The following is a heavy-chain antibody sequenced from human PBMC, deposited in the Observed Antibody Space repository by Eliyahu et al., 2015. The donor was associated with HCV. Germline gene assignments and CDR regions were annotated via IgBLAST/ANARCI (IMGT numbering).Heavy chain of an antibody. CDR3: ARVGNHDSISYYFDQ. CDR1: GDSVTSYY. Sequence: QVQLQESGPGLVKPSETLSLSCSVSGDSVTSYYWTWIRQSPGKGLEWIGYIYHTAGPRYNPSLKSRVTISVDTSMNQISLRLTSLTAADTAVYYCARVGNHDSISYYFDQWGRGTQVTVSS. V-gene: IGHV4-59*02. CDR2: IYHTAGP. J-gene: IGHJ4*02. D-gene: IGHD3-22*01.